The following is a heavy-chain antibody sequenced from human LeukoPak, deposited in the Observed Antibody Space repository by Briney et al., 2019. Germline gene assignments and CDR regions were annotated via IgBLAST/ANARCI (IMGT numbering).Heavy chain of an antibody. Sequence: ASVSVSCTTSGYTFTVYYMHWVRQAPGQGREGVGWINPNSGGTNYAQKFQGRVTMTRDTSISTAYMELSRLRSDDTAVYYCARASYSSSWYWFDPWGQGTLVTVSS. V-gene: IGHV1-2*02. CDR1: GYTFTVYY. CDR3: ARASYSSSWYWFDP. CDR2: INPNSGGT. J-gene: IGHJ5*02. D-gene: IGHD6-13*01.